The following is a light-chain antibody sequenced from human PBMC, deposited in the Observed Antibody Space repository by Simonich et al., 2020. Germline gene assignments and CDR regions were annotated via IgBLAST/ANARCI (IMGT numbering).Light chain of an antibody. J-gene: IGKJ1*01. CDR3: MQALQTPWT. CDR2: LGS. CDR1: QSLLHSKGYNY. V-gene: IGKV2-28*01. Sequence: DIVMTQSPLSLPVTPGEPASISCRSSQSLLHSKGYNYLDWYLQKPGQSPQLLLYLGSKPASGVPDRCSGSGSGTDFTLRISRVEAEDVGVYYCMQALQTPWTFGQGTKVEIK.